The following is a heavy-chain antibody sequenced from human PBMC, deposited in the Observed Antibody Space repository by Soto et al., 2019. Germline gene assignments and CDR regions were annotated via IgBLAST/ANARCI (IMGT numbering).Heavy chain of an antibody. Sequence: GGSLRLSCAASGFTFSSYGMHWVRQAPGKGLEWVAVISYDGSNKYYADSVKGRFTISRDNSKNTLYLQMNSLGAEDTAVYYCAKGSSSWYYPRKDMDVWGKGTTVTVSS. CDR3: AKGSSSWYYPRKDMDV. D-gene: IGHD6-13*01. V-gene: IGHV3-30*18. CDR1: GFTFSSYG. J-gene: IGHJ6*03. CDR2: ISYDGSNK.